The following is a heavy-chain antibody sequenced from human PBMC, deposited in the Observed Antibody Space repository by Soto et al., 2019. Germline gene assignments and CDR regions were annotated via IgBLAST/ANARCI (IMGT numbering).Heavy chain of an antibody. CDR1: GFTFDNYG. CDR2: IAGAGGST. J-gene: IGHJ6*02. CDR3: AKGHSDSFGNYDYFGMDV. V-gene: IGHV3-23*01. Sequence: PGGSLRLSCAASGFTFDNYGMSWVRQAPGKGLEWIGAIAGAGGSTYNADSVKGRFTISRDNSKKTVYLQVDSLRVEDTAVYYGAKGHSDSFGNYDYFGMDVWGQGTTVTVSS. D-gene: IGHD4-4*01.